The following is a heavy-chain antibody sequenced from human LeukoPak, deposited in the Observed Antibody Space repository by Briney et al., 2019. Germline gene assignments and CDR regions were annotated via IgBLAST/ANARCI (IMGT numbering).Heavy chain of an antibody. CDR3: ARGRRWLPFLFDY. CDR2: VFYSGNT. CDR1: GGSMRNYY. V-gene: IGHV4-59*01. Sequence: SETLSLTCTVSGGSMRNYYWSWIRQSPGKGLEWIGYVFYSGNTNYNPSLKSRVTISVDTSRNHFSLKLSSVTAADTAVYYCARGRRWLPFLFDYWGQGNLVAVSS. J-gene: IGHJ4*02. D-gene: IGHD5-24*01.